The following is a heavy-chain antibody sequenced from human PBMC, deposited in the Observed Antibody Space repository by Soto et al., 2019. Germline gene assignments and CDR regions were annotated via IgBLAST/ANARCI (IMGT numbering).Heavy chain of an antibody. J-gene: IGHJ4*02. D-gene: IGHD1-26*01. CDR1: GFTFSGYG. CDR2: TRHDGSNT. CDR3: ARDGVGATTYFGYFDY. V-gene: IGHV3-33*01. Sequence: QVQLVESGGGVVQPGGSLRLSCAASGFTFSGYGMHWVRQAPGKGLEWVAVTRHDGSNTYYADSVMGRFTISRDNSKKTLYLQMNSLRAEDTAVYYCARDGVGATTYFGYFDYWGQGTLVTVSS.